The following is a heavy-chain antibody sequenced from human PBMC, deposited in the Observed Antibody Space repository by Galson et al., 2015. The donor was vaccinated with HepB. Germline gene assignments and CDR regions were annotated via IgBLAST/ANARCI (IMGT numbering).Heavy chain of an antibody. CDR1: GYTFTGYY. V-gene: IGHV1-2*05. CDR2: IDPNNGGT. J-gene: IGHJ4*02. CDR3: ARGGALAWDPFDY. D-gene: IGHD1-26*01. Sequence: SVKVSCKASGYTFTGYYIHWVRQAPGQGLEWMGRIDPNNGGTNYAPKFQGRVTMTRDTPINTAYMELTRLRSDDTVLYYCARGGALAWDPFDYWGQGTLVTVSS.